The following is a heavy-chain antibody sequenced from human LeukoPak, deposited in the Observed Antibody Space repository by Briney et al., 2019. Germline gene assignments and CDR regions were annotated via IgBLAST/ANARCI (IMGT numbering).Heavy chain of an antibody. V-gene: IGHV3-48*01. CDR2: ISTTSATI. J-gene: IGHJ4*02. CDR1: GFTFNTYR. Sequence: GGSLRLSCVASGFTFNTYRMNWVRQTPGRGLEWVSYISTTSATIYYADSVKGRFTISRDNVKNSLYLQMNSLRAEDTALYYCARGGHSPDHWGQGTLVTVSS. CDR3: ARGGHSPDH.